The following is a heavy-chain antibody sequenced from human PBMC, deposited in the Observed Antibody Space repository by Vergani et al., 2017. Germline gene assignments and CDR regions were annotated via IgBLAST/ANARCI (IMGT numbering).Heavy chain of an antibody. CDR2: ISSSSSTI. J-gene: IGHJ5*02. Sequence: EVQLVESGGGLVQPGGSLRLSCAASGFTFSSYSMNWVRQAPGKGLEWVSYISSSSSTIYYADSVKGRFTISRDNAKNSLCLQMNSLRAEDTAVYYCARERSGWYDQPGGDWFDPWGQGTLVTASS. CDR1: GFTFSSYS. D-gene: IGHD6-19*01. CDR3: ARERSGWYDQPGGDWFDP. V-gene: IGHV3-48*01.